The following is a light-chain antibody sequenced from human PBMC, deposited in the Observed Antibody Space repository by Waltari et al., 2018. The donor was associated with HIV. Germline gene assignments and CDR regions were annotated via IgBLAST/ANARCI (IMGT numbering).Light chain of an antibody. Sequence: QSVLTQPPSASGTPGQRVAISCSGSSSNIGNNFVYWYQHLPETTPKLLIYRNKQRPSGVPDRFSGSKSGTSASLAISGLRSEDEADYYCTSWDDSLSGWMFGGGTTLTVL. CDR3: TSWDDSLSGWM. CDR2: RNK. J-gene: IGLJ3*02. V-gene: IGLV1-47*01. CDR1: SSNIGNNF.